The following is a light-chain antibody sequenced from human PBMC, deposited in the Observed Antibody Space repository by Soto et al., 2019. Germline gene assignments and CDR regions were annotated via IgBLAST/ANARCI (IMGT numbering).Light chain of an antibody. CDR2: EVT. Sequence: ALTQPASVSGSPGQSITISCTGTSGDLGSYNRVSWYQQHPGKAPKLIIYEVTDRPSGVSNRFSGSKSGNTASLTISGLQAEDEAEYYCSSYTNINTRACVFGTGTKVTVL. V-gene: IGLV2-14*01. CDR3: SSYTNINTRACV. J-gene: IGLJ1*01. CDR1: SGDLGSYNR.